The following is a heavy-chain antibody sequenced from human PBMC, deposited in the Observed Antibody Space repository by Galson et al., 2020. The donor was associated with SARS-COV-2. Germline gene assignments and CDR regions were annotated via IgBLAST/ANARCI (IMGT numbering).Heavy chain of an antibody. D-gene: IGHD4-17*01. V-gene: IGHV3-30*04. CDR1: GFPFSSYA. CDR2: LSYDGSDR. CDR3: ARGLTPEILFYGIYV. J-gene: IGHJ6*02. Sequence: GGSLRLSCAASGFPFSSYAMYWVRQAPGRGLEWVAGLSYDGSDRYYADSCKCHLSISRDISNNTLYLQMNGLRVEDTAVYCCARGLTPEILFYGIYVWCQGTTVTVSS.